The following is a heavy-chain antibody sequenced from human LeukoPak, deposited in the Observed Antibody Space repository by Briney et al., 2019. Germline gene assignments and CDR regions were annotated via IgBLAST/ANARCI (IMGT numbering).Heavy chain of an antibody. D-gene: IGHD2-2*01. J-gene: IGHJ5*02. Sequence: GGSLRLSCAASGFTFSSYAMSWVRQAPGKGLEGVSAISGSGGSTYYADSVKGRFTISRDNSKNTLYLQMNSLRAEDTAVYYCAKPIRYCSSTSCQLAKYQLGFDPWGQGTLVTVSS. V-gene: IGHV3-23*01. CDR1: GFTFSSYA. CDR2: ISGSGGST. CDR3: AKPIRYCSSTSCQLAKYQLGFDP.